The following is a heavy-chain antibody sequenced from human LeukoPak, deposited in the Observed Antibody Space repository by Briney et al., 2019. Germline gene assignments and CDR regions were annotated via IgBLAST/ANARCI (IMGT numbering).Heavy chain of an antibody. D-gene: IGHD4-23*01. CDR2: IRYDGSNK. V-gene: IGHV3-30*02. CDR3: AKVLAVTSYGAKSVFDH. J-gene: IGHJ4*02. CDR1: GFTFSNYG. Sequence: GGSLRLSCAASGFTFSNYGMHWVRQAPGKGLEWVAFIRYDGSNKYYADSVKGRFTISRDNSKNTVYLQMNSLRAEDTAVYYCAKVLAVTSYGAKSVFDHWGQGTLVSVSS.